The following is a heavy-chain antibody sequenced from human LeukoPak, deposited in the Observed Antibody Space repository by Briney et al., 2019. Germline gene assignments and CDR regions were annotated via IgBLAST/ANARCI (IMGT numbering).Heavy chain of an antibody. CDR3: ARGVRTTANYFDY. V-gene: IGHV4-30-4*08. Sequence: SETLSLTCTVSGGSISSGDYYWSWIRQPPGEGLEWIGYIYYSGSTYYNPSLKSRVTISVDTSKNQFSLKLSSVTAADTAVYHCARGVRTTANYFDYWGQGTLVTVSS. D-gene: IGHD4-17*01. J-gene: IGHJ4*02. CDR1: GGSISSGDYY. CDR2: IYYSGST.